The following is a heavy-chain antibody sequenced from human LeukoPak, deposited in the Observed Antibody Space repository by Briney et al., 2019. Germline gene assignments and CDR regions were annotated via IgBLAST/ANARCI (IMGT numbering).Heavy chain of an antibody. CDR1: GYTFSDYY. CDR3: ARDVDMALPETEEI. D-gene: IGHD5-24*01. CDR2: INPNSGLT. V-gene: IGHV1-2*02. J-gene: IGHJ3*01. Sequence: ASVKVSCKASGYTFSDYYLHWVRQAPGQGLEWMEWINPNSGLTNYARQFHGRLTLTRDTSIGTAYLDLTSLSSDDTAMYFCARDVDMALPETEEIWGPGTMVTVS.